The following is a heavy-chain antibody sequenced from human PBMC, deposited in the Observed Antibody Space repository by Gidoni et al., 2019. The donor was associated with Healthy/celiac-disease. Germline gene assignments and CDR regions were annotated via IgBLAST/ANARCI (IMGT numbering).Heavy chain of an antibody. Sequence: QVQLVESGGGVVQPGRSLRLSCAASGFTFSSYAMHWVRQAPGKGLEWVAVISYDGSNKYYADSVKGRFTISRDNSKNTLYLQMNSLRAEDTAVYYCARDVLWFGDPTSAFDIWGQGTMVTVSS. J-gene: IGHJ3*02. CDR2: ISYDGSNK. CDR3: ARDVLWFGDPTSAFDI. D-gene: IGHD3-10*01. CDR1: GFTFSSYA. V-gene: IGHV3-30*04.